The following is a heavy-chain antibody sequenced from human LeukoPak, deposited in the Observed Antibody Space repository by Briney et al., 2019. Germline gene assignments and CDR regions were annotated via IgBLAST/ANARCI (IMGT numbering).Heavy chain of an antibody. Sequence: GGSLRLSCAASGFTFSSYAMSWVRQAPGRGLEWVSSISSSSSYIYYADSVKGRFTISRDNAKNSLYLQMNSLRAEDTAVYYCARGDLLLWFGELLGYFDYWGQGTLVTVSS. CDR1: GFTFSSYA. CDR2: ISSSSSYI. CDR3: ARGDLLLWFGELLGYFDY. V-gene: IGHV3-21*01. D-gene: IGHD3-10*01. J-gene: IGHJ4*02.